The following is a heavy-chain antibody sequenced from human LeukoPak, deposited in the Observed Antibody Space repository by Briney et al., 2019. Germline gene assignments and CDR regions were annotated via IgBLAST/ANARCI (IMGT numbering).Heavy chain of an antibody. CDR3: ARDLSKGMGY. D-gene: IGHD3-10*01. CDR1: GFTFSSFS. Sequence: GGSLRLSCAASGFTFSSFSMNWVRQAPGKGLEWVSYIRSSGSGTDYTGSVKGRFTISRDNAKNSLYLQMNSLRAEDTAVYYCARDLSKGMGYWGQGTLVTVSS. J-gene: IGHJ4*02. CDR2: IRSSGSGT. V-gene: IGHV3-48*04.